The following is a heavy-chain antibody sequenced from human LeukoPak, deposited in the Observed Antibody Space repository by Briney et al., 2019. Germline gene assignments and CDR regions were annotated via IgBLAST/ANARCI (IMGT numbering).Heavy chain of an antibody. D-gene: IGHD1-7*01. CDR2: ISSSSSTI. Sequence: GRSLRLSCAASGFTFSSYGMHWVRQAPGKGLEWVSYISSSSSTIYYADSVKGRFTISRDNAKNSLYLQMNSLRAEDTAVYYCARDITGTTPYYFDYWGQGTLVTVSS. J-gene: IGHJ4*02. V-gene: IGHV3-48*04. CDR3: ARDITGTTPYYFDY. CDR1: GFTFSSYG.